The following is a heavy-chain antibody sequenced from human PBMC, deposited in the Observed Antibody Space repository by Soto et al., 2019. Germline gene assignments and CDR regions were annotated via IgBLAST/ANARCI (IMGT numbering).Heavy chain of an antibody. CDR3: AGIRPPLY. CDR2: IYSGGST. CDR1: GFTVRSNY. D-gene: IGHD5-18*01. Sequence: EVQLVESGGGLVQPGGSLRLSCAVSGFTVRSNYMSWVRQAPGKGLEWVTIIYSGGSTYYADSVKGRFTISRDNSKNTLDLQMTSLRAEVTAVYYCAGIRPPLYWGQGTLVTVSS. J-gene: IGHJ4*02. V-gene: IGHV3-66*01.